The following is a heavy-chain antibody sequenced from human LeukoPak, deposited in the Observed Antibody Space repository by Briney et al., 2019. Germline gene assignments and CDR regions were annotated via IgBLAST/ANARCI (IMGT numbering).Heavy chain of an antibody. V-gene: IGHV3-23*01. Sequence: GGSLRLSCAASGFTFSSYSMSWVRQAPGKGLEWVSAISGSGGSTYYADSVKGWFTISRDNSKNTLYLQMNSLIAEDTAVYYCAPKAGSYYYDSSGYSDTRGYWGQGTLVTVSS. J-gene: IGHJ4*02. CDR3: APKAGSYYYDSSGYSDTRGY. CDR1: GFTFSSYS. CDR2: ISGSGGST. D-gene: IGHD3-22*01.